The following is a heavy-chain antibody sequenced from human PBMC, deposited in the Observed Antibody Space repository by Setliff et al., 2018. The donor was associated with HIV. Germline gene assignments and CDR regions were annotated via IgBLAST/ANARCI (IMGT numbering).Heavy chain of an antibody. CDR3: AREGHTTMITGYFDY. J-gene: IGHJ4*02. CDR2: IIPVLDMA. D-gene: IGHD5-18*01. V-gene: IGHV1-69*10. Sequence: SVKVSCKASGGTFSSYAISWVRQAPGQGLEWMGGIIPVLDMANLAQMFQGRVTITTDESTNTAYMELTSLRTEDTAVYYCAREGHTTMITGYFDYWGQGTLVTVSS. CDR1: GGTFSSYA.